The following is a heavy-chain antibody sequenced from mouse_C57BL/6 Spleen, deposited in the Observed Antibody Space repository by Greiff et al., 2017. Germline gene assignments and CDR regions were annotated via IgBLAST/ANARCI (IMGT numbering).Heavy chain of an antibody. V-gene: IGHV1-19*01. CDR1: GYTFTDYY. CDR2: INPYNGGT. Sequence: VQLQQSGPVLVKPGASVKMSCKASGYTFTDYYMNWVKQSHGKSLEWIGVINPYNGGTSYNQKFKGKATLTVDKSSSTAYMELNSLTSEDSAVYYCARGVYGNWFAYWGQGTLVTVSA. CDR3: ARGVYGNWFAY. J-gene: IGHJ3*01. D-gene: IGHD2-1*01.